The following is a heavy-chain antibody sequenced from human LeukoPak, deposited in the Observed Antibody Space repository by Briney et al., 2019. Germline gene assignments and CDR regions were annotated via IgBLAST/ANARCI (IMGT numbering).Heavy chain of an antibody. CDR2: INSDGSFT. CDR1: GFTFSSYW. D-gene: IGHD3-22*01. CDR3: VTDSSDSSGFSA. Sequence: GGSLRLSCAASGFTFSSYWMHWVRQAPGKGLVWVSRINSDGSFTNYADSVKGRFTISRDNAKNTLYLQMNSLRAEDTAVYYCVTDSSDSSGFSAWGQGSLVTVSS. J-gene: IGHJ5*02. V-gene: IGHV3-74*01.